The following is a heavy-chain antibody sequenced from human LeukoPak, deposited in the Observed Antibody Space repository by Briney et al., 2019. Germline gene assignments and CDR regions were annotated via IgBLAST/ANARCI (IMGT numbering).Heavy chain of an antibody. Sequence: GGSLTVSCQATGFTFSRYALPSLRQAPAKGLEGVSAISESGASTFYADSVKGRFTISRDNSKNTMYLQMNSLRAEDTAVYYCAKDDYGVTSINWFDPWGQGTLVTVSP. CDR3: AKDDYGVTSINWFDP. J-gene: IGHJ5*02. V-gene: IGHV3-23*01. D-gene: IGHD3-16*01. CDR2: ISESGAST. CDR1: GFTFSRYA.